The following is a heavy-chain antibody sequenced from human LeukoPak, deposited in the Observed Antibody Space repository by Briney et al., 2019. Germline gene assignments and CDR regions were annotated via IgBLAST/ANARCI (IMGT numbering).Heavy chain of an antibody. CDR2: IYSGGST. CDR3: ARGRGLASYYFDY. J-gene: IGHJ4*02. V-gene: IGHV3-66*01. Sequence: PGGSLRLSCAASGFTVSSNYMSWVRQAPGKGLEWVSVIYSGGSTYYADSVEGRFTISRDNSKNTLYLQMNSLRAEDTAVYYCARGRGLASYYFDYWGQGTLVTVSS. D-gene: IGHD2-15*01. CDR1: GFTVSSNY.